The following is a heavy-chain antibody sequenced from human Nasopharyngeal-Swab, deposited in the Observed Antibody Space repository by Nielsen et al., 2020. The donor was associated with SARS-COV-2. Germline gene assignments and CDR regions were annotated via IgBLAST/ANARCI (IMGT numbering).Heavy chain of an antibody. Sequence: SETLSLTCTVSGGSINTDAYHWTWIRQLPGRRLAWIGYIYYDGTAYYNLSLKSRMIMAVDTSKNHFSLTLGSVTAADTAIYYCARVRSLYVDLWGQGALVTVSS. CDR2: IYYDGTA. D-gene: IGHD1-26*01. CDR3: ARVRSLYVDL. V-gene: IGHV4-31*03. J-gene: IGHJ4*02. CDR1: GGSINTDAYH.